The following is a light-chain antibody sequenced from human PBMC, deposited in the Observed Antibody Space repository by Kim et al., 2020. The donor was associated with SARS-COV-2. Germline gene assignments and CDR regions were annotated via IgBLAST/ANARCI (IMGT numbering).Light chain of an antibody. J-gene: IGKJ2*01. Sequence: DIEMTQSPATLPVSPGERATLSCRASQSVSTNLAWYQQHPGQAPRLLIYGASTRATGIPARFSGSGSGTEFTLTISSLQSEDFAVYYCQQYNSWPPFTFGQGTKLEI. V-gene: IGKV3-15*01. CDR1: QSVSTN. CDR3: QQYNSWPPFT. CDR2: GAS.